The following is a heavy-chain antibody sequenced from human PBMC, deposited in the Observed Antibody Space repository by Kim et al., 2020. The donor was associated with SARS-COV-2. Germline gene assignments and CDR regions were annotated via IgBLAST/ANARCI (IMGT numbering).Heavy chain of an antibody. Sequence: SETLSLTCTVSGGSISSYYWSWIRQPPGKGLEWIGYIYYSGSTNYNPSLKSRVTISVDTSKNQFSLKLSSVTAADTAVYYCARATLDYGDYSGGFNYWGQGTLVTVSS. CDR3: ARATLDYGDYSGGFNY. CDR2: IYYSGST. V-gene: IGHV4-59*01. D-gene: IGHD4-17*01. J-gene: IGHJ4*02. CDR1: GGSISSYY.